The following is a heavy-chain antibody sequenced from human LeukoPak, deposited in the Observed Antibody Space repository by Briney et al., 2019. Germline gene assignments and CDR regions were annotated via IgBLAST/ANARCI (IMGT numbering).Heavy chain of an antibody. CDR1: GYALTELS. Sequence: ASVKVSCKVSGYALTELSMHWVRQAPGKGLEWMGGFDPEDGETIYAQKFQGRVTMTEDTSTDTAYMELSSLRSEDTAVYYCATGGGSYYSPYYFDYWGQGTLVTVSS. CDR3: ATGGGSYYSPYYFDY. D-gene: IGHD1-26*01. CDR2: FDPEDGET. J-gene: IGHJ4*02. V-gene: IGHV1-24*01.